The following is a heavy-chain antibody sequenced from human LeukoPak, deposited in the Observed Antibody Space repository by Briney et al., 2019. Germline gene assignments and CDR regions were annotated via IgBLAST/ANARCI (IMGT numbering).Heavy chain of an antibody. J-gene: IGHJ4*02. CDR2: ISGSGGST. D-gene: IGHD3-10*01. CDR3: AKDQGYYGSGSSFSDY. CDR1: GFTFSSYA. Sequence: GGSLRLSCAASGFTFSSYAMSWVRQAPGKGLERVSGISGSGGSTYYADSVKGRFTISRDNSKNTLYLQMNSLRAEDTAVHYCAKDQGYYGSGSSFSDYWGQGTLVTVSS. V-gene: IGHV3-23*01.